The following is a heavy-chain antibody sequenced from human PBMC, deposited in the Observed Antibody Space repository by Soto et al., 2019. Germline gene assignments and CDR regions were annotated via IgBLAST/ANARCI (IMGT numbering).Heavy chain of an antibody. V-gene: IGHV3-23*01. CDR3: AKDWGRHSRPDYGDYFDY. CDR2: ISGSGGST. D-gene: IGHD4-17*01. J-gene: IGHJ4*02. CDR1: GFTFSSYA. Sequence: EVQLLESGGGLVQPGGSLRLSCAASGFTFSSYAMSWVRQAPGKGLEWVSAISGSGGSTYYADSVKGRFTISRDNSKNTLYLQMNSLRAEDTAVYYCAKDWGRHSRPDYGDYFDYWGQGTLVTVSS.